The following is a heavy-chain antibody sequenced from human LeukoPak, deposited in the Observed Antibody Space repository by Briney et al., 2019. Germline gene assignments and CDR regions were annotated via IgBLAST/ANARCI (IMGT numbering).Heavy chain of an antibody. Sequence: SENLSLTCTVSGGSISSYYWSWIRQPPGKGPEWIGYIYYSGSTNYNPSLKSRVTISVDTSKNQFSLKLSSVTAADTAVYYCARLRITMVRGASPVGYYYGMDVWGQGTTVTVSS. CDR1: GGSISSYY. V-gene: IGHV4-59*08. J-gene: IGHJ6*02. CDR2: IYYSGST. CDR3: ARLRITMVRGASPVGYYYGMDV. D-gene: IGHD3-10*01.